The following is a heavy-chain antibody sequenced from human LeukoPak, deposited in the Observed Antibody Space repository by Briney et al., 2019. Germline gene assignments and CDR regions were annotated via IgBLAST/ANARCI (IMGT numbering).Heavy chain of an antibody. J-gene: IGHJ4*02. V-gene: IGHV1-69-2*01. Sequence: ASVKISCKVSGYTFTDYYMHWVQQAPGKGLEWMGLVDPEDGETIYAEKFQGRVTITEDTYTDTAYMELSSLRSEGTAVYYCATGFGYYFDYWGQGTLVTVSS. CDR1: GYTFTDYY. D-gene: IGHD3-10*01. CDR2: VDPEDGET. CDR3: ATGFGYYFDY.